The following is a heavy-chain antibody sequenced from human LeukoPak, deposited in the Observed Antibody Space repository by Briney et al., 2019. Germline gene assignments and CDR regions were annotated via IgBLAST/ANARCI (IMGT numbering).Heavy chain of an antibody. J-gene: IGHJ3*02. Sequence: GGSLRLSCAASGFTVSSNYMSWVRQAPGKGLEWVSVIYSGGSTYYADSVKGRSTISRDNSKNTLYLQMNSLRAEDTAVYYCARAGTYYYDSSGYSDAFDIWGQGTMVTVSS. CDR2: IYSGGST. CDR1: GFTVSSNY. V-gene: IGHV3-53*01. CDR3: ARAGTYYYDSSGYSDAFDI. D-gene: IGHD3-22*01.